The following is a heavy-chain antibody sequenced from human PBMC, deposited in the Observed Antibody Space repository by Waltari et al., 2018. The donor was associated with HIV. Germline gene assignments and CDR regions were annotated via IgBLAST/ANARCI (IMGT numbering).Heavy chain of an antibody. D-gene: IGHD3-3*01. CDR3: AKGGSHLTIFEAWFDS. J-gene: IGHJ5*01. CDR2: SSWNSGIT. V-gene: IGHV3-9*01. Sequence: EVQLVGSGGGLVQPGRSLGLSCAASGFTFNSFPMHWVRQFPGKVMCWVSGSSWNSGITDYGDSVKGRFTISRDNAKNSLYLQMNSLTVEDTAFYYCAKGGSHLTIFEAWFDSWGQGTLVTVSS. CDR1: GFTFNSFP.